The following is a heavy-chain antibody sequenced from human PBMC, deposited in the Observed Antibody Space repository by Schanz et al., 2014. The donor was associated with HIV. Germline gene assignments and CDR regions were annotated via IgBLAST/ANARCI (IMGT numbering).Heavy chain of an antibody. Sequence: QVQLQQWGAGLLKPSETLSLTCAVYGASFSGSYWSWIRQPPGKGLEWIGEIDHSGNTNYNPSLKSRVSISVATSKKQFSLKMTSVTAADTAVYYCARDKTLAALRPYYGFDFWGLGTLVTVSS. V-gene: IGHV4-34*01. CDR1: GASFSGSY. CDR3: ARDKTLAALRPYYGFDF. CDR2: IDHSGNT. J-gene: IGHJ4*02. D-gene: IGHD1-26*01.